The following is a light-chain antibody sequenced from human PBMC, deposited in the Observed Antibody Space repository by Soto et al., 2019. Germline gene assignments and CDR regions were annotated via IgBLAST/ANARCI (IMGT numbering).Light chain of an antibody. Sequence: EIVLTQSPGTLSLSPGERATLSCRASQTVSSSYLAWFQQKPGQAPRLLIYGASYRATGIPDRFSGSGSGTDFTLTISRLEPEDFAVYYCQQYGGSPLWTFGQGTKVEIK. J-gene: IGKJ1*01. V-gene: IGKV3-20*01. CDR3: QQYGGSPLWT. CDR1: QTVSSSY. CDR2: GAS.